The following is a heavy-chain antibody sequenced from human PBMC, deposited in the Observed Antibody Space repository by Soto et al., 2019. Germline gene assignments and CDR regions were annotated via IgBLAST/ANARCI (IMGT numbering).Heavy chain of an antibody. V-gene: IGHV2-5*02. J-gene: IGHJ4*02. CDR2: IYWDDDQ. D-gene: IGHD3-10*01. CDR1: GFSLSTEGVA. Sequence: QITLKESGPPLVKPTQTLTLTCTFSGFSLSTEGVAVGWIRQPPGKALEWLSVIYWDDDQRSSTSLRSRLTITKDTSKNHVVLTMTNMDPLDTATYSCAHRDRASGGLFDYWGQGILVTVSS. CDR3: AHRDRASGGLFDY.